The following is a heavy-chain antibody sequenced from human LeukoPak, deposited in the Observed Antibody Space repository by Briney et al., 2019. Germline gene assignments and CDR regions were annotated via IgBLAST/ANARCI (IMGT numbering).Heavy chain of an antibody. D-gene: IGHD3-10*01. J-gene: IGHJ4*02. Sequence: GGSLRLSCAASGFTFSSYGMHWVRQAPGKGLEWVAVIWYDGSNKYYADSVKGRFTISRDNSKNTLYLQMNSLRAEDTAVYYCARGGPLLWFGERYGLDYWGQGTLVTVSS. CDR1: GFTFSSYG. CDR2: IWYDGSNK. CDR3: ARGGPLLWFGERYGLDY. V-gene: IGHV3-33*01.